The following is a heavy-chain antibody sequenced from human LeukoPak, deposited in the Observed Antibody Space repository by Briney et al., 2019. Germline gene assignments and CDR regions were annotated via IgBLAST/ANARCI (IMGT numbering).Heavy chain of an antibody. D-gene: IGHD6-19*01. V-gene: IGHV3-48*01. Sequence: GGSLRLSCAACGFTFSGYIMNWVRQAPGKGLEWVSFIGTSGNTIYYADSVKGRFTVSRDNAKNSLYLQMNSLRAEDTAVYYCARDQWLDYWGRGTLVTVSS. CDR3: ARDQWLDY. CDR2: IGTSGNTI. CDR1: GFTFSGYI. J-gene: IGHJ4*02.